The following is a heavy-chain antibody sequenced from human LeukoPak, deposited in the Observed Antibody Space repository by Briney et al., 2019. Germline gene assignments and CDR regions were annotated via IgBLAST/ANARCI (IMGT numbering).Heavy chain of an antibody. Sequence: SETLSLTCTVSGGSISSGDYYWSWIRQPPGKGLEWIGYIYYSGSTYYNPSLKSRVTISVDTSKNQFSLKLSSVTGADTAVYYCARVQDAGEYYDFWSGPPAGAFDIWGQGTMVTVSS. CDR3: ARVQDAGEYYDFWSGPPAGAFDI. V-gene: IGHV4-30-4*01. CDR2: IYYSGST. J-gene: IGHJ3*02. CDR1: GGSISSGDYY. D-gene: IGHD3-3*01.